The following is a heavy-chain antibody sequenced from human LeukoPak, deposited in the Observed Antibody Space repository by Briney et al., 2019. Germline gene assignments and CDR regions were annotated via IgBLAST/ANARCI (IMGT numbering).Heavy chain of an antibody. Sequence: SETLSLTCAVYGGSFSGYYWSWIRQPPGKGLEWIGEINHSGSTNYNPSLKSRVTISVDTSKNQFSLKLSSVTAADTAVYYCARSGNGYNYVADYWGQGTLVTVSS. J-gene: IGHJ4*02. V-gene: IGHV4-34*01. CDR3: ARSGNGYNYVADY. CDR1: GGSFSGYY. D-gene: IGHD5-24*01. CDR2: INHSGST.